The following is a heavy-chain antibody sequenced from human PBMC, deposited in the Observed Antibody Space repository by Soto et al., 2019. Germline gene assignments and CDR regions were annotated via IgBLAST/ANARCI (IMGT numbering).Heavy chain of an antibody. D-gene: IGHD6-19*01. Sequence: EVQLVESGGGLIQPGGSLRLSCAASGFTVSSKYMTWVRQAPGKGLEWVSVIYGGCTTYYADSVKGRFTISRDNSKNTLYLQMNSLRAEDTAASYCVQTTGWPGFDFWGQGTLVTVSS. J-gene: IGHJ4*02. CDR2: IYGGCTT. V-gene: IGHV3-53*01. CDR3: VQTTGWPGFDF. CDR1: GFTVSSKY.